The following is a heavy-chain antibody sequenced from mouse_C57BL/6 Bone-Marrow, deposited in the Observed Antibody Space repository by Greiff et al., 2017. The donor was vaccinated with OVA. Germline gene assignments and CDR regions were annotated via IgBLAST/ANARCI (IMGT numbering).Heavy chain of an antibody. Sequence: EVQLQESGPELVKPGDSVKISCKASGYSFTGYFMNWVMQSHGKSLEWIGRINPYNGDTFYNQKFKGKATLTVDKSSSTAHMELRSLTSEDSAVYYCARGDGSSPFDYWGQGTTLTVSS. D-gene: IGHD1-1*01. J-gene: IGHJ2*01. V-gene: IGHV1-20*01. CDR2: INPYNGDT. CDR3: ARGDGSSPFDY. CDR1: GYSFTGYF.